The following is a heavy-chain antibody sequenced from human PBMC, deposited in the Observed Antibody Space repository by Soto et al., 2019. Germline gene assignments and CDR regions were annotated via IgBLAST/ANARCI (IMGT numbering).Heavy chain of an antibody. CDR3: ARYCSGGNCYPTHYHYAMDV. CDR1: GFTFSSYG. J-gene: IGHJ6*02. Sequence: EVQLVESGGGSVQPGGSLRVSCAASGFTFSSYGMNWVRQAPGKGLEWVSYISSSSSTIYYADSVKGRFTISRDNAKNSLYLQMNSLRDEDTAVYYCARYCSGGNCYPTHYHYAMDVWGQGTTVTVSS. V-gene: IGHV3-48*02. D-gene: IGHD2-15*01. CDR2: ISSSSSTI.